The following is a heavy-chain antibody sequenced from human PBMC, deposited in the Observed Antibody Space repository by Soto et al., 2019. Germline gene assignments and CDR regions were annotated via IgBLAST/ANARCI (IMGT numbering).Heavy chain of an antibody. CDR3: ARRV. Sequence: EVQVSESGGGLVQPGGSLRLSCATSGFTFSHYPMNWVRQAPGKGLEWVSGISAGGDRTYYADSVKGRFTIFRDNSKNSVSLKMNSLRVEATAVYYCARRVWGQGTLVTVSS. V-gene: IGHV3-23*01. J-gene: IGHJ4*02. CDR1: GFTFSHYP. CDR2: ISAGGDRT.